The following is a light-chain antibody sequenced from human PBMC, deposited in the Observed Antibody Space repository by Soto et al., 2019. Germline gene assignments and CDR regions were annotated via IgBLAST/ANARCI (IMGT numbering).Light chain of an antibody. Sequence: IQMTQFPSSLSASVRDRVTVTCRASQDIRNDLGWYQQKPGKAPKLLIYDASDLETGVPSRFSGSGSGTGFTFTISSLQPEDFATYYCQQYESLPLTFGQGTRLEIK. CDR2: DAS. CDR3: QQYESLPLT. CDR1: QDIRND. V-gene: IGKV1-33*01. J-gene: IGKJ5*01.